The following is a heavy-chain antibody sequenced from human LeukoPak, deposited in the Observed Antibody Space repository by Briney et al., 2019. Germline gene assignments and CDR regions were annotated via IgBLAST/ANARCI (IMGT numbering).Heavy chain of an antibody. CDR2: INPNDGDT. CDR3: ARANFPYCSNTTCLFDY. V-gene: IGHV1-2*02. CDR1: GYTFTDYY. J-gene: IGHJ4*02. Sequence: GASVKVSCKASGYTFTDYYMHWVRQAPGQGFEWMGWINPNDGDTNYAQKFQGRVTMTRDTSISTAHMEVSRLRSDDTAVYYCARANFPYCSNTTCLFDYWGQGTLVTVSS. D-gene: IGHD2-2*01.